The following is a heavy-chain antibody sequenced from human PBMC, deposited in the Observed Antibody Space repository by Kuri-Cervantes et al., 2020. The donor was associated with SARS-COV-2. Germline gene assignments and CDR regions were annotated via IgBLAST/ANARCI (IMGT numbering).Heavy chain of an antibody. CDR3: ARDLWGSPGYMDV. Sequence: SETLSLTCTVSGYSISSGYYWGWIRQPPGKGLEWIGSIYTSGSTNYNPSLKSRVTMSVDTSKNQFSLKLSSVTAADTAVYYCARDLWGSPGYMDVWGKGTTVTVSS. J-gene: IGHJ6*03. CDR2: IYTSGST. V-gene: IGHV4-38-2*02. CDR1: GYSISSGYY. D-gene: IGHD3-16*01.